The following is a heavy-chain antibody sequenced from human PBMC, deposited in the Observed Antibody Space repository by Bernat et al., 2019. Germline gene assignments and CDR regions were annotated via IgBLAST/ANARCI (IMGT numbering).Heavy chain of an antibody. J-gene: IGHJ4*02. CDR3: ARLQSGSVSALFDY. D-gene: IGHD6-13*01. CDR1: GGSISSSSYY. CDR2: IYYSGST. Sequence: QLQLQESGPGLVKPSETLSLTCTVSGGSISSSSYYWGWIRQPPGKGLEWIGSIYYSGSTYYNPSLKSRVTISVDTSKNQFSLKLSSVTAADTAVYYCARLQSGSVSALFDYWGQGTLVTVSS. V-gene: IGHV4-39*01.